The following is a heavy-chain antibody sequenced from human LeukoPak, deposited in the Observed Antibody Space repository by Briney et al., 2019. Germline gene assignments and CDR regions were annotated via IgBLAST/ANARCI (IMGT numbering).Heavy chain of an antibody. V-gene: IGHV4-38-2*02. CDR2: IYHSGST. Sequence: SETLSLTCSVSGYSISSDYYWGWIRQPPGKGLEWIGTIYHSGSTYYNPSLQSRVTISVDTSKNQFSLKLSSVTAADTAVYYCARASFDPWGQGTLVTVSS. CDR1: GYSISSDYY. J-gene: IGHJ5*02. CDR3: ARASFDP.